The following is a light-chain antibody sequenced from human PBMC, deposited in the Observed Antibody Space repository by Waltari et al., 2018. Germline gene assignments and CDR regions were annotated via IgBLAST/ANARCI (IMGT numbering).Light chain of an antibody. V-gene: IGLV1-51*01. CDR2: DNN. Sequence: QSVLTQPPSVSAAPGQRVTITCPGSSSTIGKNYVSWHQQLPGTAPKLLIYDNNKRPSGIPDRFSGSKSGTSATLGITGLQTGDEADYYCGTWDSSLSAVVFGGGTKLTVL. CDR1: SSTIGKNY. CDR3: GTWDSSLSAVV. J-gene: IGLJ2*01.